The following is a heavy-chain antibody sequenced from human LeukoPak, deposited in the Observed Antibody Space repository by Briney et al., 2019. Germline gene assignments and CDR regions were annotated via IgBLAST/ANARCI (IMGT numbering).Heavy chain of an antibody. CDR1: GFTFSSYG. D-gene: IGHD5-12*01. Sequence: PGGSLRLSCAASGFTFSSYGMHWVRQAPGKGLEWVAVISYDGSNKYYADSVKGRLTISRDNSKNTLYLQMNSLRAEDTAVYYCAKESGYDSSVDYWGQGTLVTVSS. J-gene: IGHJ4*02. CDR2: ISYDGSNK. V-gene: IGHV3-30*18. CDR3: AKESGYDSSVDY.